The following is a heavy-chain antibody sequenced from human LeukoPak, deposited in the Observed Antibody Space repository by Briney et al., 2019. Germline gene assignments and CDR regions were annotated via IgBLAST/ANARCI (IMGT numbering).Heavy chain of an antibody. J-gene: IGHJ4*02. CDR1: GFTFSSYA. CDR3: AKDTTWAPDSSGYYVVDY. D-gene: IGHD3-22*01. V-gene: IGHV3-23*01. Sequence: GGSLRLSCAASGFTFSSYAMGWVRQAPGKGLGWVSAISGGGGSTYYADSVKGRFTISRDNSKNTLYLQMNSLRAEDTAVYYCAKDTTWAPDSSGYYVVDYWGQGTLVTVSS. CDR2: ISGGGGST.